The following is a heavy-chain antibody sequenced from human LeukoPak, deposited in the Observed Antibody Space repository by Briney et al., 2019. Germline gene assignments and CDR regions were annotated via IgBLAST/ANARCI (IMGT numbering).Heavy chain of an antibody. CDR3: AKSAVAGKKYYFDY. CDR2: ISGSGNRT. D-gene: IGHD6-19*01. Sequence: GGSLRLSCAASGFTFSSYAMSWVRQAPGKGLEWVSSISGSGNRTYYADSVKGRFTISRDNSKNTLYLQMNSLRAEDTAVYYCAKSAVAGKKYYFDYWGQGTLVTVSS. J-gene: IGHJ4*02. CDR1: GFTFSSYA. V-gene: IGHV3-23*01.